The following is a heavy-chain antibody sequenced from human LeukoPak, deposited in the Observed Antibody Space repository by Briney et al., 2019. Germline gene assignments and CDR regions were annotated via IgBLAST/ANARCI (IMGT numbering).Heavy chain of an antibody. CDR1: GGSISSSSYY. V-gene: IGHV4-39*07. CDR2: IYYSGST. Sequence: SETLSLTCTVSGGSISSSSYYWGWIRQPPGKGLEWIGSIYYSGSTYYNPSLKSRVTISVDTSKNQFSLKLSSVTAADTAVYYCAREGHSSGNWIDPWGQGTLVTVSS. CDR3: AREGHSSGNWIDP. J-gene: IGHJ5*02. D-gene: IGHD6-25*01.